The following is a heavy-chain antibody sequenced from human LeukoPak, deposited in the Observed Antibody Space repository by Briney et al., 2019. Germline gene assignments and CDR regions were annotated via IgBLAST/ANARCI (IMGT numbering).Heavy chain of an antibody. D-gene: IGHD6-19*01. Sequence: GGSLRLSCAASGFTFRSYSMNWVRQAPGKGLEWVSYISSSSSTIYYADSVKGRFTISRDNAKNSLYLQMNSLRAEDTAVYYCARVWSSGWPDPKANFDYWGQGTLVTVSS. CDR1: GFTFRSYS. J-gene: IGHJ4*02. V-gene: IGHV3-48*01. CDR2: ISSSSSTI. CDR3: ARVWSSGWPDPKANFDY.